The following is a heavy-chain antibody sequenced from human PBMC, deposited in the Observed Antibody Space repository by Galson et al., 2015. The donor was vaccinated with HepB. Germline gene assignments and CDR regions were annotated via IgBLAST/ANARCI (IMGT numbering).Heavy chain of an antibody. D-gene: IGHD3-10*01. CDR2: INPSGGST. CDR3: AAQGAITMGRGVGGWFDP. V-gene: IGHV1-46*01. J-gene: IGHJ5*02. Sequence: SVKVSCKASGYTFTSYYMHWVRQAPGQGLEWMGIINPSGGSTSYAQKFQGRVTMTRDTSTSTVYMELSSLRSEDTAVYYCAAQGAITMGRGVGGWFDPWGQGTLVAVSS. CDR1: GYTFTSYY.